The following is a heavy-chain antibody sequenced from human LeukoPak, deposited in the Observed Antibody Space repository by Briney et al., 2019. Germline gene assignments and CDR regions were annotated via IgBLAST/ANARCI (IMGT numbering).Heavy chain of an antibody. CDR1: GGSISSYY. CDR2: IYYSGSS. V-gene: IGHV4-59*08. J-gene: IGHJ4*02. Sequence: PSETLSLTCTVSGGSISSYYWSWIRQPPGKGPEWIGYIYYSGSSNYNPSLKSRATISVDTSKNQFSLKVSSVTAADAAVYYCARMYDRSGYYYPFDYWGQGTLVTVSS. CDR3: ARMYDRSGYYYPFDY. D-gene: IGHD3-22*01.